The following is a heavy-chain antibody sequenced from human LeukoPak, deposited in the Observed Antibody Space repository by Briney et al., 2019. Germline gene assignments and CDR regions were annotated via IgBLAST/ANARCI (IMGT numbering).Heavy chain of an antibody. CDR1: GGSISSYY. D-gene: IGHD3-3*01. CDR3: ARGVFWSGYNYYYYMDV. CDR2: IYYSGST. V-gene: IGHV4-59*01. Sequence: SETLSLTCTVSGGSISSYYWSWIRQPPGKGLEWIGYIYYSGSTNYSPSLKSRVTISVDTSKNQFSLKLSSVTAADTAVYYCARGVFWSGYNYYYYMDVWGKGTTVTVSS. J-gene: IGHJ6*03.